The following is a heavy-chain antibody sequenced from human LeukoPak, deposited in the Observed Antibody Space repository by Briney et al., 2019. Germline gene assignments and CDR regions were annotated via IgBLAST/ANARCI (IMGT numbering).Heavy chain of an antibody. CDR1: GFTFSSYS. J-gene: IGHJ6*03. CDR3: ARWRLSGSSKFYYYYMDV. CDR2: ISSSSSYI. Sequence: PGGSLRLSCAASGFTFSSYSMNWVRQAPGKGLEWVSSISSSSSYIYYADSVKGRLTISRDNAKNSLYLQMNSLRAEDTAVYYCARWRLSGSSKFYYYYMDVWGKGTTVTVSS. V-gene: IGHV3-21*01. D-gene: IGHD1-26*01.